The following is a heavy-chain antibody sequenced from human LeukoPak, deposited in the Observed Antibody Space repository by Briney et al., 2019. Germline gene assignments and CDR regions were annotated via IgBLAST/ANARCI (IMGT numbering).Heavy chain of an antibody. Sequence: ASVTVSRKATGYTFTSYYMHWVRQAPAQGLEWVGIINTSGGSTSYAQKVQGRVTMTRDTSTSTVYMELSSLRAEDTAVYYCAGESRQTSITIVGVVTWGQGTLVPVS. V-gene: IGHV1-46*01. D-gene: IGHD3-3*01. CDR2: INTSGGST. CDR3: AGESRQTSITIVGVVT. CDR1: GYTFTSYY. J-gene: IGHJ5*02.